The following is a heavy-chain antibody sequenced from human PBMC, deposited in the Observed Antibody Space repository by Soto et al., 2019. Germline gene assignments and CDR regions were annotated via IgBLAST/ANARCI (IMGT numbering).Heavy chain of an antibody. CDR1: GFTFNSYT. V-gene: IGHV3-23*01. CDR3: ESFEIAEPGGLDY. J-gene: IGHJ4*02. CDR2: ISGSGGTT. Sequence: EVQLLESGGGLVQPGGSLRLSCAASGFTFNSYTMSWVRQAPGKGLEWVSSISGSGGTTYYADSVKGRFTISRDNSKYTLDIEMNDPRADDTPVYYCESFEIAEPGGLDYWGQGTLVSVTS. D-gene: IGHD6-13*01.